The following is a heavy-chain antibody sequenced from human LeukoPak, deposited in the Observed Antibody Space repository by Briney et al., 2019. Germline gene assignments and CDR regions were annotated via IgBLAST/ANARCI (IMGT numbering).Heavy chain of an antibody. J-gene: IGHJ5*02. CDR1: GYTFTDYA. CDR2: IHPNTGNP. Sequence: ASVKVSCRASGYTFTDYAMNWVRQAPGQGLEWMGWIHPNTGNPTYAQGFTGRFVFSLDTSVGTTYLQISSLKAEDTAVYYCARAYQSLGGLSLPDHWGQGTLVTVSS. V-gene: IGHV7-4-1*02. D-gene: IGHD3-16*02. CDR3: ARAYQSLGGLSLPDH.